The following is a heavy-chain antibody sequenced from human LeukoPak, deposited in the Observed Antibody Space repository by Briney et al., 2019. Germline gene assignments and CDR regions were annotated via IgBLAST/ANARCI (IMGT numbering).Heavy chain of an antibody. CDR2: ISSSSSYI. CDR1: GFTFSSYS. CDR3: ARDRRYDSSGYCPGCEDY. D-gene: IGHD3-22*01. Sequence: GGSLRLPCAASGFTFSSYSMNWVRQAPGKGLEWVSSISSSSSYIYYADSVKGRFTISRDNAKNSLYLQMNSLRAEDTAVYYCARDRRYDSSGYCPGCEDYWGQGTLVTVSS. J-gene: IGHJ4*02. V-gene: IGHV3-21*01.